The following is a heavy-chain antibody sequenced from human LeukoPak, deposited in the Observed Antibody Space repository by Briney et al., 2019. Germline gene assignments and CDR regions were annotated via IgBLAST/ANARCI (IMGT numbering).Heavy chain of an antibody. D-gene: IGHD3-10*01. CDR2: ISGSGGST. CDR1: GFTFSSYW. J-gene: IGHJ5*02. CDR3: AGYGSGSYILFWFDP. Sequence: GGSLRLSCAASGFTFSSYWMSWVRQAPGKGLEWVSAISGSGGSTYYADSVKGRFTISRDNSKNTLYLQMNSLRAEDTAVYYCAGYGSGSYILFWFDPWGQGTLVTVSS. V-gene: IGHV3-23*01.